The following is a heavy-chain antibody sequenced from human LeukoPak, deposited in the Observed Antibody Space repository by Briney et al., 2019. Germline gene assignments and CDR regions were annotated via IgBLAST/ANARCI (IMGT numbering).Heavy chain of an antibody. CDR2: ISGSGGST. Sequence: PGGSLRLSCAASGFTFSSYAMSWVRQAPGKGLEWVSAISGSGGSTYYADSVKGRFTISRDNSKNTLYLQMTSLRAEDTAVYYCAKSTLWFGELSYFDYWGQGTLVTVSS. CDR3: AKSTLWFGELSYFDY. V-gene: IGHV3-23*01. D-gene: IGHD3-10*01. CDR1: GFTFSSYA. J-gene: IGHJ4*02.